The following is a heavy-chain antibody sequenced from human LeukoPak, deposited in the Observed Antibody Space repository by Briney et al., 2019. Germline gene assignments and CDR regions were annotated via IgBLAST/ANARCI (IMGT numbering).Heavy chain of an antibody. CDR1: GGSISSYY. Sequence: KPSETLSLTCTVSGGSISSYYWSWIRQPPGKGLEWIGYVYYSGSTNYNPSLKSRVTISVDTSKNQFSLKLSSVTAADTAVYYCARGGYSGYDSGFDYWGQGTLVTVSS. V-gene: IGHV4-59*01. CDR2: VYYSGST. D-gene: IGHD5-12*01. CDR3: ARGGYSGYDSGFDY. J-gene: IGHJ4*02.